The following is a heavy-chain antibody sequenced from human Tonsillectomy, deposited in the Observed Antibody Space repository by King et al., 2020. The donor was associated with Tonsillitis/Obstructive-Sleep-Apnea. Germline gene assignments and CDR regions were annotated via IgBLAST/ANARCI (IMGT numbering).Heavy chain of an antibody. CDR3: ERDVHGLGVIMRDTFDI. J-gene: IGHJ3*02. CDR1: GFTFSSYW. V-gene: IGHV3-74*01. CDR2: IKTDGTST. D-gene: IGHD2-8*01. Sequence: VQLVESGGGLVQPGGSLRLSCVASGFTFSSYWIHWVRQAPGEGLVWVSRIKTDGTSTTYADSVKGRFTISRDNAKNTVYLQMNGLTAEDTAVYYCERDVHGLGVIMRDTFDIWGQGTMVTVSS.